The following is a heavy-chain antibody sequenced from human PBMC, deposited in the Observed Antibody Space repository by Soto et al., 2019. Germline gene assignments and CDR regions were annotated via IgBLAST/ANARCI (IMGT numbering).Heavy chain of an antibody. CDR3: AKGGSYSPTYYFDY. D-gene: IGHD1-26*01. CDR2: ISGSGGST. V-gene: IGHV3-23*01. Sequence: GGSLRLSCAASGFTFTRYSMNWVRQAPGKGLEWVSGISGSGGSTYYADSVKGRFTISRDNSKNTLYLQMNSLRAEDTAVYYCAKGGSYSPTYYFDYWGQGTLVTVSS. CDR1: GFTFTRYS. J-gene: IGHJ4*02.